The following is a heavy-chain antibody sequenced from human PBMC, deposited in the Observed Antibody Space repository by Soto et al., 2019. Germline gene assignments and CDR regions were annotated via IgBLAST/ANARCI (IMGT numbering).Heavy chain of an antibody. CDR1: GGSISSAGYS. J-gene: IGHJ4*02. V-gene: IGHV4-30-2*01. CDR3: AKGGRQWLVTSDFNY. D-gene: IGHD6-19*01. CDR2: IYHSGST. Sequence: SETLSLTCAVSGGSISSAGYSWTWFRQPPGKGLEWIGYIYHSGSTYYNPSLKSRVTISVDRSKNQFSLKLSSVTAADTAVYYCAKGGRQWLVTSDFNYWGQGALVTVSS.